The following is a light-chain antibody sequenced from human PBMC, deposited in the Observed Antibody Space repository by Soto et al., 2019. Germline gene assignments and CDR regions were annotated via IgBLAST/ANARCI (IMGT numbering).Light chain of an antibody. J-gene: IGLJ3*02. V-gene: IGLV2-14*01. Sequence: LTQPASVSGSPGQSITISCTGTSSDVGGYNYVSWYQQHPGKAPKLMIYDVTNRPSGVSNRFSGSKSGNTASLTISGLQAEDEADYYCSSYTSISTWVFGGGTKLTVL. CDR3: SSYTSISTWV. CDR1: SSDVGGYNY. CDR2: DVT.